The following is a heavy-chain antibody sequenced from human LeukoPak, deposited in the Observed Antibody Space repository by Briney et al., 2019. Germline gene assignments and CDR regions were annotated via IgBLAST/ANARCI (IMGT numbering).Heavy chain of an antibody. D-gene: IGHD3-10*01. CDR1: GFTFSSYA. CDR3: AKGDGSGSYYNRPSDY. CDR2: ISVSGVST. Sequence: GGSLRLSCTTSGFTFSSYAMNWVRQAPGKGLEWVSSISVSGVSTYYADSVKGRFTISRDNSKNTLYLQMTSLRADDTALYYCAKGDGSGSYYNRPSDYWGQGTLVTVSS. V-gene: IGHV3-23*01. J-gene: IGHJ4*02.